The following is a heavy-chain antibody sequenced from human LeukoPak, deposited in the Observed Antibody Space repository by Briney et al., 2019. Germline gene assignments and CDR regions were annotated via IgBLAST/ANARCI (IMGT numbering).Heavy chain of an antibody. Sequence: PSETLSLTCTVSGGSITTYYWSWIRQPLGKGLEYIGYIYYSGITNYNPSLKSRVTMSVDTSKNQVSLTLTSVTAADTAVYYCARGVSEGFGELSFDYWGQGTLVTVSS. CDR2: IYYSGIT. D-gene: IGHD3-10*01. V-gene: IGHV4-59*08. J-gene: IGHJ4*02. CDR1: GGSITTYY. CDR3: ARGVSEGFGELSFDY.